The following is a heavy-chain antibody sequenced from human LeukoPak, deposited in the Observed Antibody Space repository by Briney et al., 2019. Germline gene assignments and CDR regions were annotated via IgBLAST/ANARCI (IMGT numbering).Heavy chain of an antibody. J-gene: IGHJ4*02. Sequence: PSETLSLTCAVYGGSFSGYYWSWIRQPPGKGLEWIGEINHSGSTNYNPSLKSRVTISVDTSKNQFSLKLSSVTAADTAVYYCARGVHSSSWYMEGGYFDYWGQGTLVTVSS. CDR2: INHSGST. CDR1: GGSFSGYY. V-gene: IGHV4-34*01. CDR3: ARGVHSSSWYMEGGYFDY. D-gene: IGHD6-13*01.